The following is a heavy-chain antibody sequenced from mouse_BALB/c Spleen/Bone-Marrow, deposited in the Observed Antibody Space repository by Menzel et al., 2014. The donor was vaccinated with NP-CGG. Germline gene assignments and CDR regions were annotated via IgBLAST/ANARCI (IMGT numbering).Heavy chain of an antibody. Sequence: QVQLQQSGAALMKPGASVKISCKATGYTFSSYWIEWVKQRPGHGLEWIGEILPGRGSTNYNEKYKGKATFTSDTSSNTAYIQLSSLTSEDSAVYYCARWDTTAMDYWGQGTSVTVSS. D-gene: IGHD1-1*01. CDR1: GYTFSSYW. V-gene: IGHV1-9*01. CDR3: ARWDTTAMDY. CDR2: ILPGRGST. J-gene: IGHJ4*01.